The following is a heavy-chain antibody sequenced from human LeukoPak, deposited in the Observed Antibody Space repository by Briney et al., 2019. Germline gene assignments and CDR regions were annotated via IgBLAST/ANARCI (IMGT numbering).Heavy chain of an antibody. D-gene: IGHD3-3*01. J-gene: IGHJ3*02. V-gene: IGHV3-9*01. Sequence: GGSLRLSCAASGFTFDDYAMHWVRQAPGKGLEWVSGISWNSGSIGYADSVKGRFTISRDNAKNSLYLQMNSLRAEDTAVYYCARRFLEWLLKSDDAFDIWGQGTMVTVSS. CDR3: ARRFLEWLLKSDDAFDI. CDR1: GFTFDDYA. CDR2: ISWNSGSI.